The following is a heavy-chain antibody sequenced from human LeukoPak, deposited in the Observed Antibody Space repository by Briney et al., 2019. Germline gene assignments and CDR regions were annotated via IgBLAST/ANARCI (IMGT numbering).Heavy chain of an antibody. CDR3: AKASYDSSGYYYGRYYFDY. J-gene: IGHJ4*02. D-gene: IGHD3-22*01. CDR2: ISGSGGST. CDR1: GFTFSSYA. Sequence: PGGSLRLSCAASGFTFSSYAMSWVRQAPGKGLEWVSAISGSGGSTYYADSVKGRFTISRDNSKNTLYLQMNSLRAEDTAVYYCAKASYDSSGYYYGRYYFDYWGQGTLVTVSP. V-gene: IGHV3-23*01.